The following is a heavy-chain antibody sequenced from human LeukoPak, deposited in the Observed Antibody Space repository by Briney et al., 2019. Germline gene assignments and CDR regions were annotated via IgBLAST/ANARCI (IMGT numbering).Heavy chain of an antibody. CDR2: IYYAGRT. J-gene: IGHJ6*02. CDR1: GDSVNGFY. CDR3: ARQGRFSYFGMDV. Sequence: SETLSLTCTVSGDSVNGFYWSWIRQPPGKGLEWVAYIYYAGRTTYNPSLKSRVTISVDTSKNQFSLKLTSLTAADTAVYYCARQGRFSYFGMDVWGQGTTVTVSS. V-gene: IGHV4-59*08. D-gene: IGHD3-3*01.